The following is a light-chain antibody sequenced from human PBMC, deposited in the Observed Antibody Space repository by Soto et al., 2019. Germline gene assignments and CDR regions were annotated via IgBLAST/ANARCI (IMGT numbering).Light chain of an antibody. CDR3: QQRNS. CDR1: QSVSSSY. CDR2: DIS. V-gene: IGKV3-11*01. J-gene: IGKJ5*01. Sequence: EIVLTQSPGTLSLSPGERATLSCRASQSVSSSYLAWYQQRPGQPPRLLIYDISNRAPGIPARFSGGGSGTDFTLTISSLESEDFAVYFCQQRNSFGQGTRLEIK.